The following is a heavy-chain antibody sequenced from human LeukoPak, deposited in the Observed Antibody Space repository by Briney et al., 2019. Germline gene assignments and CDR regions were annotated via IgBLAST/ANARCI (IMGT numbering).Heavy chain of an antibody. Sequence: ASVKVSCKASGYTFTGYYMHWVRQAPGQGLEWMGWINPNSGGTNYAQKFQGRVTMTRDTSISTAYMELSRLRSDDTAVYYCARAKLGSSSGFDPWGQGTLVTVSS. D-gene: IGHD3-16*01. CDR2: INPNSGGT. CDR1: GYTFTGYY. CDR3: ARAKLGSSSGFDP. J-gene: IGHJ5*02. V-gene: IGHV1-2*02.